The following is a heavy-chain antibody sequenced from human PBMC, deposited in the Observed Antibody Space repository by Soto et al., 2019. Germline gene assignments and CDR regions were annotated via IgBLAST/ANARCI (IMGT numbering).Heavy chain of an antibody. D-gene: IGHD6-13*01. V-gene: IGHV4-59*01. CDR1: GGSISSYY. Sequence: QVQLQESGPGLVKPSETLSLTCTVSGGSISSYYWSWIRQPPGKGLEWIGYIYYSGSTNYNPSLKSRVTISVDTSTNQFSLKLSSVTAADTAVYYCARDAIAAAGYYYYGMDVWGQGTTVTVSS. J-gene: IGHJ6*02. CDR2: IYYSGST. CDR3: ARDAIAAAGYYYYGMDV.